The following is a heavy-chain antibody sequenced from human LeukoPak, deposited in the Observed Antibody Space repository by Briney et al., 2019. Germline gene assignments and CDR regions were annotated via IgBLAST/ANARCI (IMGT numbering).Heavy chain of an antibody. Sequence: GRSLRLSGAASGFIFDDYTMHWVRQAPGKGLEWVSSISWNSGFMGYADSVKGRFTISRDNAKNSLYPQMNSLRPEDTALYYCGKDIGYGSGSYCDHWGQGTLVTVSS. V-gene: IGHV3-9*01. CDR1: GFIFDDYT. J-gene: IGHJ4*02. D-gene: IGHD3-10*01. CDR2: ISWNSGFM. CDR3: GKDIGYGSGSYCDH.